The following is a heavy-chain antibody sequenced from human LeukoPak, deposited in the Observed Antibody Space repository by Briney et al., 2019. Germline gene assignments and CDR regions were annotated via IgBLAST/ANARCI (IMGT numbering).Heavy chain of an antibody. J-gene: IGHJ3*01. V-gene: IGHV4-59*08. CDR1: GGSISSYY. CDR3: ARHGGTTAVNDAFDV. CDR2: IYYSGRT. D-gene: IGHD1/OR15-1a*01. Sequence: SETLSLTCTVSGGSISSYYWSWIRQPPGKGLEWMGYIYYSGRTSYNPALTSRVTISVDTSKNQFSLELSSVTAADTAVYYCARHGGTTAVNDAFDVWGQGTTVTVSS.